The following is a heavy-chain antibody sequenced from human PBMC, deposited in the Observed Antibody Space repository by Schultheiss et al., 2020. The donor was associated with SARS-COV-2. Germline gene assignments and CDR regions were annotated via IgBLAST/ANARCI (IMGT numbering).Heavy chain of an antibody. CDR2: IYSGGNT. Sequence: GGSLRLSCAASGFTFSSYSMNWVRQAPGKGLEWVSVIYSGGNTYYADSVKGRFTISRDNSKNTLYLQMNSLRAEDTAVYYCAKHGADYGDYGLDYWGQGTLVTVSS. D-gene: IGHD4-17*01. J-gene: IGHJ4*02. CDR1: GFTFSSYS. CDR3: AKHGADYGDYGLDY. V-gene: IGHV3-23*03.